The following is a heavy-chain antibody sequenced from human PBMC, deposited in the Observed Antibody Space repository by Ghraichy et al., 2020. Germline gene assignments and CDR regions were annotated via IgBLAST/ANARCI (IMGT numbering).Heavy chain of an antibody. CDR2: INPSSDGT. CDR1: GYSFIGYY. CDR3: ARDKGYSVHYHPPNDGFDI. Sequence: ASVKVSCKTSGYSFIGYYLHWVRQAPGQGLEWMGWINPSSDGTNYAQNFQGRVTMTRDKSTATVYMELHRLKSDDTAVYYCARDKGYSVHYHPPNDGFDIWGQGTLVTVSS. J-gene: IGHJ3*02. V-gene: IGHV1-2*02. D-gene: IGHD1-1*01.